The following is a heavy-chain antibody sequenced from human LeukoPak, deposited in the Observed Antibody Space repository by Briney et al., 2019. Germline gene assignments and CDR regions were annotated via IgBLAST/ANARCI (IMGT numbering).Heavy chain of an antibody. D-gene: IGHD2-2*01. CDR3: AKDRSYCSSTSCYLDY. Sequence: GGSLRLSCAASGFTFSSYWMSWVRQAPGKGLEWVANIKQDGSEKYYVDSVKGRFTISRDNAKNSLYLQMNSLRAEDTAVYYCAKDRSYCSSTSCYLDYWGQGTLVTVSS. CDR1: GFTFSSYW. V-gene: IGHV3-7*01. CDR2: IKQDGSEK. J-gene: IGHJ4*02.